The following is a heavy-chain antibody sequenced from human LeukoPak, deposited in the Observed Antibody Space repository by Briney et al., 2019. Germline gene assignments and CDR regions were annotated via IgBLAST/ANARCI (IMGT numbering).Heavy chain of an antibody. Sequence: PSETLSLTCAVSGVSFTGYSWSWIRHPPGKGLEWVGGTSHSGGSHYNTTLKTRLTISLETPKKQISLRLTSVTATDTAVYYCARKNKYYGDVNYKNWFDPWGQGTLVTVSS. D-gene: IGHD4-17*01. CDR3: ARKNKYYGDVNYKNWFDP. CDR1: GVSFTGYS. J-gene: IGHJ5*02. CDR2: TSHSGGS. V-gene: IGHV4-34*01.